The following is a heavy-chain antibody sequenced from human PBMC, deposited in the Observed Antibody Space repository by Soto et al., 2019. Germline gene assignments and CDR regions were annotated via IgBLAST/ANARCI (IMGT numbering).Heavy chain of an antibody. J-gene: IGHJ5*02. CDR1: GGSISSGVYY. V-gene: IGHV4-31*03. CDR3: ARVSSGWYVWFDP. Sequence: SETLSLTCTVSGGSISSGVYYWSWIRQHPGKGLEWIGYIYYSGSTYYNPSLKSRVTISVDTSKNQFSLKLSSVTAADTAVYYCARVSSGWYVWFDPWGQGTLVTVSS. D-gene: IGHD6-19*01. CDR2: IYYSGST.